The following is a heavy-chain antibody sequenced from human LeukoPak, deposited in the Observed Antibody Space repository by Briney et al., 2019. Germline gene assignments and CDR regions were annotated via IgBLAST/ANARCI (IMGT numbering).Heavy chain of an antibody. D-gene: IGHD2-15*01. CDR2: ISSSSSYI. CDR3: ATSARTYIGSSLDY. CDR1: GFTFNSYS. V-gene: IGHV3-21*01. Sequence: GGSLRLSCAASGFTFNSYSMNWVRQAPGKGLEWVSSISSSSSYIYYADSVKGRFTISRDNAKNSLYLQMNSLRAEDTAVYYCATSARTYIGSSLDYWGQGTLVTVSS. J-gene: IGHJ4*02.